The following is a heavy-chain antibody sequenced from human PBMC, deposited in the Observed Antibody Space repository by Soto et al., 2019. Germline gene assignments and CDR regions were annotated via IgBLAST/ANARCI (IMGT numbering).Heavy chain of an antibody. Sequence: ASLKVSCKASGYTFTSYGISWVRQAPGQGLEWMGWISAYNGNTNYAQKLQGRVTMTTDTSTSTAYMELRSLRSDDTAVYYCARDTPQLYDSSGYYYADAFDIWGQGTMVTVSS. CDR1: GYTFTSYG. V-gene: IGHV1-18*01. J-gene: IGHJ3*02. CDR3: ARDTPQLYDSSGYYYADAFDI. D-gene: IGHD3-22*01. CDR2: ISAYNGNT.